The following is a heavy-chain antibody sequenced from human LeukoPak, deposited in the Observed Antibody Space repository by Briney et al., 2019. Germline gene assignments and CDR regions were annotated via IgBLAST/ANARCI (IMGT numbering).Heavy chain of an antibody. CDR1: GFTFSNYW. CDR2: IKEDGSEE. Sequence: GGSLRLSCVASGFTFSNYWMNWVRQAPGKGPEWVANIKEDGSEEYYLDSVKGRFTISRDNAKSSLYLQMSSLRDEDTAVYYCARGPRDTQYQVFDYWGQGTLVTVSS. D-gene: IGHD2-2*01. V-gene: IGHV3-7*01. J-gene: IGHJ4*02. CDR3: ARGPRDTQYQVFDY.